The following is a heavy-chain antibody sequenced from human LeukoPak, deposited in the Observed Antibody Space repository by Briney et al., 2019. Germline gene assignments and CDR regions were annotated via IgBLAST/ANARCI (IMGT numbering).Heavy chain of an antibody. V-gene: IGHV4-30-4*01. J-gene: IGHJ6*02. CDR1: GGSISSGDYY. CDR2: IYYSGST. Sequence: PSQTLFLTCTVSGGSISSGDYYWSWIRQPPGKGLEWIGYIYYSGSTYYNPSLKSRVTISVDTSKNQFSLKLSSVTAADTAVYYCAKYAAAGMESSDRKYGMDVWGQGTTVTVSS. CDR3: AKYAAAGMESSDRKYGMDV. D-gene: IGHD6-13*01.